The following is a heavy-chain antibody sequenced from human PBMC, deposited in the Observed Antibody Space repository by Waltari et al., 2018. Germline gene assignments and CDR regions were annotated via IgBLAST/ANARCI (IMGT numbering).Heavy chain of an antibody. CDR1: GYSFTSYW. Sequence: EVQLVQSVAEVKKPGESLRISCKGSGYSFTSYWISWVRQLPGKGLEWMGRIDPSDSYTNYSPSFQGHVTIPADKSISTAYLQWSSLKASDTAMYYCAGRDLAAAEDYYYYYYMDVWGKGTTVTVSS. J-gene: IGHJ6*03. V-gene: IGHV5-10-1*01. CDR2: IDPSDSYT. CDR3: AGRDLAAAEDYYYYYYMDV. D-gene: IGHD6-13*01.